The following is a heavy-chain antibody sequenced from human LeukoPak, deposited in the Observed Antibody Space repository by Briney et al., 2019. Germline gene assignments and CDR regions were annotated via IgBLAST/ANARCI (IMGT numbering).Heavy chain of an antibody. CDR1: GFTFSSYS. V-gene: IGHV3-48*01. CDR2: ISYSSETT. CDR3: AKRPDCSTTNCFRFEY. Sequence: GGSLRLSCEASGFTFSSYSLTWVRQAPGKGLEWVSYISYSSETTSYADSVKGRFTVSRDNSKNTLYLQMDSLRAEDTAVYYCAKRPDCSTTNCFRFEYWGQGTLVTVSS. D-gene: IGHD2-2*01. J-gene: IGHJ4*02.